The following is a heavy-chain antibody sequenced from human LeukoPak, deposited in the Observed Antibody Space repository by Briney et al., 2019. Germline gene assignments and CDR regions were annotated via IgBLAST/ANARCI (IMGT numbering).Heavy chain of an antibody. J-gene: IGHJ4*02. D-gene: IGHD3-22*01. CDR2: INHSGST. CDR1: GGSFSGYY. CDR3: ARDYDSSGYYGY. Sequence: SETLSLTCAVYGGSFSGYYWSWIRQPLGKGLEWIGEINHSGSTNYNPSLKSRVTISVDTSKNQFSLKLSSVTAADTAVYYCARDYDSSGYYGYWGQGTLVTVSS. V-gene: IGHV4-34*01.